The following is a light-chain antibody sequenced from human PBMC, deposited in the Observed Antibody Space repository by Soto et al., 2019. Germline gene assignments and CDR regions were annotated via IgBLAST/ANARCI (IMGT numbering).Light chain of an antibody. CDR1: SSNIGAGYD. CDR2: GNS. V-gene: IGLV1-40*01. CDR3: QSYDSSLSGYVV. J-gene: IGLJ2*01. Sequence: QSVLTQPPSVSGAPGQRVTISCTGSSSNIGAGYDVHWYQQLPGTAPKLLIYGNSNRPSGVPDRFSGSKSGTSASLAITGLQAEDDADYYCQSYDSSLSGYVVFGGGTKLTAL.